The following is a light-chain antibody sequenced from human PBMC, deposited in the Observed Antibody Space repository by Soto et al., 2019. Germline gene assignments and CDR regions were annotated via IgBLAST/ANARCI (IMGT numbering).Light chain of an antibody. CDR3: QQRSDWPLT. CDR2: DAS. CDR1: QSVSSY. J-gene: IGKJ4*01. V-gene: IGKV3-11*01. Sequence: EIVLTQSPATLSLSPGERATLSCRASQSVSSYLAWYQQKPGQAPRLLVYDASTRATDIPARFSGSGSGTDFTLSISSLEPEDFAVYFCQQRSDWPLTFGGGTKVDI.